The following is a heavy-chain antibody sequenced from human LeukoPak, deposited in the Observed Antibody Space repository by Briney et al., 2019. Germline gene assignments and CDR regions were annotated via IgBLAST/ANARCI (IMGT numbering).Heavy chain of an antibody. D-gene: IGHD1-26*01. CDR2: ISSSSSTI. CDR3: ARLGTSGSYYSIPTDY. Sequence: PGRSLRLSCAASGFTFSSYSMNWVRQAPGKGLEWVSYISSSSSTIYYADSVKGRFTIFRDNAKNSLYLQMNSLRAEDTAVYHCARLGTSGSYYSIPTDYWGQGTLVTVSS. V-gene: IGHV3-48*01. CDR1: GFTFSSYS. J-gene: IGHJ4*02.